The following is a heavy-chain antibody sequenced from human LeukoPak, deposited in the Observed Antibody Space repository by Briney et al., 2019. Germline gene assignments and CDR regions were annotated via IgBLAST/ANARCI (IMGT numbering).Heavy chain of an antibody. V-gene: IGHV4-61*05. J-gene: IGHJ4*02. CDR3: ARHDYGGLDY. CDR2: IYYSGST. D-gene: IGHD4-23*01. Sequence: PSETLSLTCTVSGGSISSSSYYWGWIRQPPGKGLEWIGYIYYSGSTNYNPSLKSRVTISVDTSKNQFSLKLSSVTAADTAVYYCARHDYGGLDYWGQGTLVTVSS. CDR1: GGSISSSSYY.